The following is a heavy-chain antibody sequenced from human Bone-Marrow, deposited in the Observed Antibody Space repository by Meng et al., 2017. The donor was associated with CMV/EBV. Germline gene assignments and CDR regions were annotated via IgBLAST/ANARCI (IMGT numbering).Heavy chain of an antibody. CDR2: INWNGGST. Sequence: GESLKISCAASGFTFDDYGMSWVRQAPGKGLEWVSGINWNGGSTGYADSVKGRFTISRDNAKNSLYLQMNSLRAEDTAVYYCARDMNFDWYFHPRNDYWGQGTLVTVSS. V-gene: IGHV3-20*04. D-gene: IGHD3-9*01. CDR3: ARDMNFDWYFHPRNDY. CDR1: GFTFDDYG. J-gene: IGHJ4*02.